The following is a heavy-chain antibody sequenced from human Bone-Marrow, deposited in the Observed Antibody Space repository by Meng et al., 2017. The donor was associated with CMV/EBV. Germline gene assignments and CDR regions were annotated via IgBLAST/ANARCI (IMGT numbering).Heavy chain of an antibody. D-gene: IGHD6-19*01. CDR1: GYTFTGYY. CDR3: ARARIGQWLVLV. CDR2: INPNSGGT. J-gene: IGHJ4*02. Sequence: ASVKVSCKASGYTFTGYYMHWVRQAPGQGLEWMGWINPNSGGTNYAQKFQGRVTMTRDTSISTAYKVLRRPRSYDKAVYYCARARIGQWLVLVWGQGTLVTVSS. V-gene: IGHV1-2*02.